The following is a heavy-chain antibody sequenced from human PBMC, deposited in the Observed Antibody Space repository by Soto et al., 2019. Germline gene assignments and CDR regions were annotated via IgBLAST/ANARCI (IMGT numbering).Heavy chain of an antibody. CDR3: ARDVGATNAPAL. CDR1: GGSISSYY. Sequence: QVQLQESGPGLVKPSETLSLTCTVSGGSISSYYWSWIRQPPGKGLEWIGYIYYSGSTNYNPSLKSRVTISVDTSKNQFSLKLSSVTAADTAVYYCARDVGATNAPALWSQGTLVTVSS. J-gene: IGHJ4*02. D-gene: IGHD1-26*01. V-gene: IGHV4-59*01. CDR2: IYYSGST.